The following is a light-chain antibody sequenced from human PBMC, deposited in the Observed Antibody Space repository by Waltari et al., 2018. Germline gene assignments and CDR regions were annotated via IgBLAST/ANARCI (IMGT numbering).Light chain of an antibody. CDR1: RSLLHSDEKTY. CDR3: MQNIHMPYT. Sequence: DSVLTQSPPSLSVTPGQPASISCKSSRSLLHSDEKTYLYWYLQRPGQAPQPLIYEFSNRFSGVPERFSGSVSGTDFTLKISRVEAEDVGVLYWMQNIHMPYTFGQGTRLEI. CDR2: EFS. J-gene: IGKJ2*01. V-gene: IGKV2D-29*01.